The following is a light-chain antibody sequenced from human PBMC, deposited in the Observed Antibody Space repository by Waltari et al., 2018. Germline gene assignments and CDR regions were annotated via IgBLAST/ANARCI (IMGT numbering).Light chain of an antibody. CDR3: QSYDNSLRGSLL. Sequence: QSVLTQAPSVSGAPGQRVTISCTGGASSIASFGFNLYQHLPGRVPKLLIYENTKRPSGVPDRFSGSKSGTSASLAIEGLQPEDEGDYYCQSYDNSLRGSLLFGGGTKVTV. V-gene: IGLV1-40*01. CDR1: ASSIASFG. CDR2: ENT. J-gene: IGLJ3*02.